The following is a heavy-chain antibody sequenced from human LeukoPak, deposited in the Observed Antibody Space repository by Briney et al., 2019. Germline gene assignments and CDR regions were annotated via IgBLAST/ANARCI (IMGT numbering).Heavy chain of an antibody. V-gene: IGHV1-18*01. D-gene: IGHD5-12*01. CDR3: ARVYEATNHFDY. J-gene: IGHJ4*02. Sequence: ASVKVSFKASGYTFTSYGISWVRQAPGQGLEWMGWISAYNGNTNYAQKLQGRVTMTTDTSTSTAYMELRSLRSDDTAVYYCARVYEATNHFDYWGQGTLVTVSS. CDR2: ISAYNGNT. CDR1: GYTFTSYG.